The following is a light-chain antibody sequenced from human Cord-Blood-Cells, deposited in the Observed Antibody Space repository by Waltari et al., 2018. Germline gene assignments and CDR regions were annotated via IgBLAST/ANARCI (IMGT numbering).Light chain of an antibody. CDR1: TGAVTSGNY. V-gene: IGLV7-46*01. Sequence: QAVVTQAPSLTVSPGGTVTLTCGTSTGAVTSGNYPYWFQQKPGQAPRTLSYDTSNKHSWTPARFSGSLLGGKAALTLSGAQPEDEAEYYCLLSYSGAWVFGGGTKLTVL. J-gene: IGLJ3*02. CDR2: DTS. CDR3: LLSYSGAWV.